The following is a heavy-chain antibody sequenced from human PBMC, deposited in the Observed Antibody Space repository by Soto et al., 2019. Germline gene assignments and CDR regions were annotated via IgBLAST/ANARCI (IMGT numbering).Heavy chain of an antibody. CDR1: GFIFDDFA. V-gene: IGHV3-9*01. Sequence: EAQLVESGGGLVQPGRSLRLSCAGSGFIFDDFAIHWVRQAPGKGLEWVSGISWNSDSIGYADSVKGRFTISRDNAKNALYLQMSRMRVEDTALYYCTKVGGLYDFWSGPLHFDLWGQGTLVTVSS. CDR2: ISWNSDSI. J-gene: IGHJ4*02. D-gene: IGHD3-3*01. CDR3: TKVGGLYDFWSGPLHFDL.